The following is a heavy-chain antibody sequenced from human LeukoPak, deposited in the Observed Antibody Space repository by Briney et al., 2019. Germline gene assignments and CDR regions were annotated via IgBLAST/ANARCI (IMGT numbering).Heavy chain of an antibody. Sequence: GGSLRLSCAASGFTFSSHAMTWVRQPPGKGLEWVSVISFSGENTFYADSLKGRFTISRDNSKNMVYLQMNSLRADDTAVYYCAKGLDDTGTTRSFDWWGQGTLVTVSS. CDR3: AKGLDDTGTTRSFDW. J-gene: IGHJ4*02. CDR1: GFTFSSHA. D-gene: IGHD1-1*01. V-gene: IGHV3-23*01. CDR2: ISFSGENT.